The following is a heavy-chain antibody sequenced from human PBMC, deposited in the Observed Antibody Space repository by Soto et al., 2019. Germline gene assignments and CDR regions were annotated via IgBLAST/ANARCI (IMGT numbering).Heavy chain of an antibody. Sequence: QVQLVESGGGVVQPGRSLRLSCAASGFTFSSYGMHWVRQAPGKGLEWVAVIWYDGSNKYYADSVKGRFTISRDNSKNPLYLQMNSLRAEDTAVYYCARDNRYYSYGMDVWGQGTTVTVSS. CDR3: ARDNRYYSYGMDV. CDR2: IWYDGSNK. J-gene: IGHJ6*02. CDR1: GFTFSSYG. V-gene: IGHV3-33*01.